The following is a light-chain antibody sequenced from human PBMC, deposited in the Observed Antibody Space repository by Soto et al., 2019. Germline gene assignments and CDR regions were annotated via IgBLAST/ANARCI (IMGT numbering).Light chain of an antibody. CDR2: DAS. J-gene: IGKJ1*01. Sequence: ETVLTQSPATLSLSPGERAILSCMASQSVRSNLAWYQHKPGQAPRLLIYDASNRATGIPGRFSGSGSGTDFTLTISNLEPEDFAVYYCQQRDNWPWTFGQGAKVEIK. V-gene: IGKV3-11*01. CDR3: QQRDNWPWT. CDR1: QSVRSN.